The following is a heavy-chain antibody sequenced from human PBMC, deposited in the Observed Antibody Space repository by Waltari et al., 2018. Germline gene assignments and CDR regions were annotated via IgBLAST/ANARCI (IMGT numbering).Heavy chain of an antibody. CDR3: AKRGVFGSGNSFKNNWFDS. V-gene: IGHV3-23*01. CDR1: ELTFSTYA. CDR2: ISGKGGGT. Sequence: EVQLLESGGGLVQSGGSLRLSCATSELTFSTYALSLVRQAPGKRLGWLSTISGKGGGTNYADSVKGRFTISRDVSKKTLYLQMNSLRAEDTAIYYCAKRGVFGSGNSFKNNWFDSWGQGTLVTVSS. J-gene: IGHJ5*01. D-gene: IGHD3-10*01.